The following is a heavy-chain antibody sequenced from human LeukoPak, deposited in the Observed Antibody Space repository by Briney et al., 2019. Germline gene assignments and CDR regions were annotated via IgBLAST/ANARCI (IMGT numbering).Heavy chain of an antibody. CDR1: GGSISSWDYY. D-gene: IGHD4-17*01. J-gene: IGHJ4*02. V-gene: IGHV4-30-4*01. CDR2: IHSSGST. Sequence: PSQTLSLTCTVSGGSISSWDYYWGWLRQPPGKGLEWIGYIHSSGSTYYNPSLKSRFTISVDTSKNQFSLRLSSVTAADTAVYYCATKPNGDYYFDYWGQGTLVTVSS. CDR3: ATKPNGDYYFDY.